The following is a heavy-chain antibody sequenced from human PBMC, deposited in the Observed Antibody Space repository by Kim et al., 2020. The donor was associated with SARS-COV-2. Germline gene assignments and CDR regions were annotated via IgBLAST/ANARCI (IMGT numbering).Heavy chain of an antibody. CDR1: GGSISSGGYY. D-gene: IGHD6-19*01. CDR3: ARVGIAVAGYYYYGMDV. J-gene: IGHJ6*02. V-gene: IGHV4-31*03. Sequence: SETLSLTCTVPGGSISSGGYYWSWIRQHPGKGLEWIGYIYYSGSTYYNPSLKSRVTISVDTSKNQFSLKLSSVTAADTAVYYCARVGIAVAGYYYYGMDVWGHGTTVTDSS. CDR2: IYYSGST.